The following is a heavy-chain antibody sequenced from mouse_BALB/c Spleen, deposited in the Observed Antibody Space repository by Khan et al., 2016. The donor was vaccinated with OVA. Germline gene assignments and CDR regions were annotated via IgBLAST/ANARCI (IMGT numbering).Heavy chain of an antibody. J-gene: IGHJ2*01. CDR3: SRRGLRWDFDY. Sequence: QVQLQQSGAELAKPGASVKMSCKASGYTFINYWILWVKQRPGQGLEWIGYINPSTAYTEYNQNFKDKATLTEDTSSSTAYMQLSSLPTVESSGYYCSRRGLRWDFDYWGQGTTLTVSS. V-gene: IGHV1-7*01. CDR1: GYTFINYW. D-gene: IGHD1-1*01. CDR2: INPSTAYT.